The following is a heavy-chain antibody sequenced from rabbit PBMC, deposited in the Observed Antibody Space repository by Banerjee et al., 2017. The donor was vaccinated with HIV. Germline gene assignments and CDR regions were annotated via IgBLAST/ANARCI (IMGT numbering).Heavy chain of an antibody. Sequence: VESGGDLVKPEGSLTLTCTASGFSFSTSYWICWVRQAPGKGLEWIACIYAGSRGSTYYANWAKGRFTISSHNAQNTLYLQLNSLTAADTATYFCARNGYGGDGYGYYFDLWGQGTLVTVS. D-gene: IGHD6-1*01. J-gene: IGHJ4*01. CDR1: GFSFSTSYW. CDR2: IYAGSRGST. CDR3: ARNGYGGDGYGYYFDL. V-gene: IGHV1S45*01.